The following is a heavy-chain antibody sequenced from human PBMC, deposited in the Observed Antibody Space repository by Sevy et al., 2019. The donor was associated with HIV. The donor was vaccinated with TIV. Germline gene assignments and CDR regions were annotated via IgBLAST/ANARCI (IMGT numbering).Heavy chain of an antibody. Sequence: GGSLRLSCAVSGFTFNNAWMNWVRQAPGTGLQWVGLIKSKIAGETADYAGPVKGRFTISIDDSRNTLYLQMYRLKIEDTAVYYCATAPGYYDSAPFDYWGPGTLVTVSS. CDR1: GFTFNNAW. CDR2: IKSKIAGETA. CDR3: ATAPGYYDSAPFDY. J-gene: IGHJ4*02. V-gene: IGHV3-15*05. D-gene: IGHD3-22*01.